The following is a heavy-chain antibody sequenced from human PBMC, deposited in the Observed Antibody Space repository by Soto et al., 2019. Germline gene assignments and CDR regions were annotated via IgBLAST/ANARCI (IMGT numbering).Heavy chain of an antibody. Sequence: PGGSLRLSCTASGFDFSNSGIQWVRQTPGKGLEWVALISFDGDKSYVDSVKGRFTITTDNPTNTVYLQMDRLRPEDTGVYYCARDYARGWCQFWGQGTLVTVSS. CDR2: ISFDGDK. CDR3: ARDYARGWCQF. CDR1: GFDFSNSG. J-gene: IGHJ4*02. V-gene: IGHV3-30*03. D-gene: IGHD2-8*02.